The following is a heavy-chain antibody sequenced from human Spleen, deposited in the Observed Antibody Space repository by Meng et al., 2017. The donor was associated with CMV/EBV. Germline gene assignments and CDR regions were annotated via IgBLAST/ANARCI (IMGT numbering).Heavy chain of an antibody. J-gene: IGHJ4*02. CDR2: ISGSGGST. CDR3: AREKGYSYGYYFDY. V-gene: IGHV3-23*01. Sequence: GESLKISCAASGFTFSSYAMSWVRQAPGKGLEWVSAISGSGGSTYYADSVKGQFTISRDNSKNTLYLQMNSLRAEDTAVYYCAREKGYSYGYYFDYWGQGTLVTVSS. CDR1: GFTFSSYA. D-gene: IGHD5-18*01.